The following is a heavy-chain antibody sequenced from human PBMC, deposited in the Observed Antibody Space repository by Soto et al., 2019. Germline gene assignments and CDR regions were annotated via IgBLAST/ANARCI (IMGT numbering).Heavy chain of an antibody. CDR2: ISGYNVNT. Sequence: QVQLVQSGAEVKKPGASVKVSCKASGYTFSNYGITWVRQASGQGLEWMGWISGYNVNTHYAQKFQDSVIMTTDTSTSTAYMELRNLRSDDTAVYFCARERRWEPLPYWGQGSLVIVSS. V-gene: IGHV1-18*01. D-gene: IGHD1-26*01. CDR1: GYTFSNYG. J-gene: IGHJ4*02. CDR3: ARERRWEPLPY.